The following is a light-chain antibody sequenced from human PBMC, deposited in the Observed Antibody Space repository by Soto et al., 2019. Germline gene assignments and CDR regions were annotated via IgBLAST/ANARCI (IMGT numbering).Light chain of an antibody. CDR1: QSVSNNY. CDR3: QQYGSSGT. V-gene: IGKV3-20*01. J-gene: IGKJ1*01. CDR2: GAS. Sequence: EILLTQSPGTRSLSPGERATVSWRARQSVSNNYLAWYQQKPGQAPRLLIYGASNRATGIPDRFSGSGPGTDFTLTISRLEPEDFAVYYCQQYGSSGTFGQGTKVDI.